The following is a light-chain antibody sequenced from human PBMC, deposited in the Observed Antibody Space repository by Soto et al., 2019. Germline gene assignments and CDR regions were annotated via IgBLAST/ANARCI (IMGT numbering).Light chain of an antibody. V-gene: IGLV3-21*02. CDR1: NIGSRS. CDR3: QVCDTTRDYSVV. J-gene: IGLJ2*01. Sequence: SYELTQPPSVSVAPGQTARITCGGDNIGSRSVHWYQQKPGQAPVLVVYDDSDRPSGIPERFSGSNSGYTATLTISRVEAGDEADYYCQVCDTTRDYSVVFGGGTKLTVL. CDR2: DDS.